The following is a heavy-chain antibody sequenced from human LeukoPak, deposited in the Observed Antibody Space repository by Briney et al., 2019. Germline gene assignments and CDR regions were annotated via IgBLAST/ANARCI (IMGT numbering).Heavy chain of an antibody. D-gene: IGHD6-13*01. CDR3: ARTAAAGALTLFDY. Sequence: SSETLSLTCTVSGGSVSSGSYYWSWIRQPPGKGLEWIGYIYYSGSTNYNPSLKSRVTISVDTSKNQFSLKLSSVTAADTAVYYCARTAAAGALTLFDYWGQGTLVTVSS. V-gene: IGHV4-61*01. CDR1: GGSVSSGSYY. CDR2: IYYSGST. J-gene: IGHJ4*02.